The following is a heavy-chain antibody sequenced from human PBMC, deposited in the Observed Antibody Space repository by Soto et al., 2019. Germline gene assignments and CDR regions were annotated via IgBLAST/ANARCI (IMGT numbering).Heavy chain of an antibody. CDR3: ASGYCYAYFVY. CDR2: IYSGGST. Sequence: GVSLRLSYAASGFTVSGNYVAWVRRAPGKGLEWVSVIYSGGSTYYADSVKGRFTISRGKSENTLYLQMNSLRGEDTAVYYCASGYCYAYFVYWGQGTLVTVSS. J-gene: IGHJ4*02. V-gene: IGHV3-53*01. CDR1: GFTVSGNY. D-gene: IGHD5-18*01.